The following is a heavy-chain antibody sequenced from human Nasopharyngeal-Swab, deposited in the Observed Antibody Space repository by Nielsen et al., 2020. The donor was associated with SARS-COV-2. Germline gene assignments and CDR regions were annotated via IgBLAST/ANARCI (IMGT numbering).Heavy chain of an antibody. CDR2: ISYDGKNQ. CDR1: GFNFDYYA. D-gene: IGHD3-16*01. Sequence: GGSLRLSCEASGFNFDYYAMHWVRQAPGKGLEWVAVISYDGKNQYYADSVKGRFTFSRDNSRNTLSLQMNSLRPEDTAVYYCTRGGRVTTTYFDHWGQGTLVTVSP. J-gene: IGHJ4*02. CDR3: TRGGRVTTTYFDH. V-gene: IGHV3-30*04.